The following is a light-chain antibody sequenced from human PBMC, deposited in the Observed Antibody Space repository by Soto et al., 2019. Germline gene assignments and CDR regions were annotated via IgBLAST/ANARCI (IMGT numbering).Light chain of an antibody. CDR1: QSLLHSNGYNY. CDR3: MQPLQSWT. V-gene: IGKV2-28*01. CDR2: LGS. J-gene: IGKJ1*01. Sequence: EIVMTQTPLSLSVAPGEPASISCRSSQSLLHSNGYNYLDWYLQKPGQSPQLLIYLGSNRAYGAPDRLSGTGSGKDFKMKISRVEAEDVGVYYCMQPLQSWTFGKGTKGDIK.